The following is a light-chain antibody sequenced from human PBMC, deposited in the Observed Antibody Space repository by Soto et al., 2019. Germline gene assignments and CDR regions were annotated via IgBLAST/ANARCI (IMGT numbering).Light chain of an antibody. V-gene: IGLV2-14*01. CDR3: SSYTSSSTPNVG. J-gene: IGLJ2*01. CDR2: EVS. CDR1: SSDVGGYNY. Sequence: QSALTQPASVSGSPGQSITISCTGTSSDVGGYNYVSWYQQHPGKGPKLMIYEVSYRPSGVSNRFSGSKSGNTASLTISGLQAEDEADYYCSSYTSSSTPNVGFGGGTKLTVL.